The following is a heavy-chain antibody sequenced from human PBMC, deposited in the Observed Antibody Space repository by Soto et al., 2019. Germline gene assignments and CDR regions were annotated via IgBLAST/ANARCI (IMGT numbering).Heavy chain of an antibody. CDR3: ANIDNAGLDFRGY. CDR2: ISDSGGST. Sequence: HPGGSLRLSCAASGFTFSSYGMDWVRQAPGKGLEWVSIISDSGGSTYYTDSVKGRFTISRDNSKNTLYLEMNSLRGEDTAVYYCANIDNAGLDFRGYWRQGTLVTVSS. V-gene: IGHV3-23*01. D-gene: IGHD1-1*01. J-gene: IGHJ4*02. CDR1: GFTFSSYG.